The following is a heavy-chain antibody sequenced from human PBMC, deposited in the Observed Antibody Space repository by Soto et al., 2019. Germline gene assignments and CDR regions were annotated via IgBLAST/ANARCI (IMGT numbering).Heavy chain of an antibody. J-gene: IGHJ4*02. D-gene: IGHD2-8*02. V-gene: IGHV4-59*12. CDR2: IYYSGST. Sequence: SATLSLTCTVSGGSISSYYWGWIRQPPGKGLEWIGYIYYSGSTNYNPSLKSRVTISVDTSKNQFSLKLTSVTAADTAVYYCARDKITGLFDYWGQGTLVTVSS. CDR3: ARDKITGLFDY. CDR1: GGSISSYY.